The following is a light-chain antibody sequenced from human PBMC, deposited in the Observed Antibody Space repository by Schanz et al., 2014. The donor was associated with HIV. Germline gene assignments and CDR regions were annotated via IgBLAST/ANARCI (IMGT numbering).Light chain of an antibody. J-gene: IGKJ3*01. CDR1: QSVGSN. CDR2: DAS. V-gene: IGKV3D-20*01. Sequence: EIMMTQSPATLSVSPGERATLSCRASQSVGSNLAWYQQKPGLAPRLLIYDASRRAAGIPDRFSGGGSGTDFTLTINRLEPEDFAVYYCQQYGSLPPLFTFGPGTRVDIK. CDR3: QQYGSLPPLFT.